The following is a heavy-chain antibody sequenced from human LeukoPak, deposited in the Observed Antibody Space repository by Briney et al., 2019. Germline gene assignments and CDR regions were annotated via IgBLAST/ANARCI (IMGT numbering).Heavy chain of an antibody. D-gene: IGHD1-7*01. CDR1: GFTFSSYS. CDR2: ISGSSDYI. Sequence: GGSLRLSCAASGFTFSSYSFNWVRQAPGKGLKWVSSISGSSDYISYADSVKGRFTISRDNAKNSLYLQMNSLRAEDTAVYYCARDLARAGTTDPFVKWGQGTLVTVSS. CDR3: ARDLARAGTTDPFVK. J-gene: IGHJ4*02. V-gene: IGHV3-21*01.